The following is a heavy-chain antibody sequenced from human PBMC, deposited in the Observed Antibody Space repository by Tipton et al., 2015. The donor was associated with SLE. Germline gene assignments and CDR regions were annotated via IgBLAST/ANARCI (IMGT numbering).Heavy chain of an antibody. Sequence: TLSLTCTVSGGSVSSNPHYWSWIRQPPGKGLEWIGDIHYTVSTNYNPSLNSRVTISVDTSKHQVSLKLSSVTAADTAVYYCARDSRTTAAAFDIWGQGTMVTVSS. CDR2: IHYTVST. D-gene: IGHD1-7*01. CDR1: GGSVSSNPHY. CDR3: ARDSRTTAAAFDI. V-gene: IGHV4-61*01. J-gene: IGHJ3*02.